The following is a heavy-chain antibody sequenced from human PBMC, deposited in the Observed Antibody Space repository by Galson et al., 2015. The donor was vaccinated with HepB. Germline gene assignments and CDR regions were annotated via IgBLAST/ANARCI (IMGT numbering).Heavy chain of an antibody. CDR1: GYTFTSYD. D-gene: IGHD3-10*01. Sequence: SVKVSCKASGYTFTSYDINWVRQATGQGLEWMGWMNPNSGNTGYAQKFQGRVTMTRNTSISTAYMELSSLRSEDTAVYYCARVFSMVRGVRFYWFDPWGQGTLVTVSS. V-gene: IGHV1-8*01. CDR2: MNPNSGNT. J-gene: IGHJ5*02. CDR3: ARVFSMVRGVRFYWFDP.